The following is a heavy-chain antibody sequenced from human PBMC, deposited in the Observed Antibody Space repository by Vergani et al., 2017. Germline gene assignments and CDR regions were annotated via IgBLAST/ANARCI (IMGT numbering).Heavy chain of an antibody. D-gene: IGHD3-3*01. CDR3: ARDXAAPVTIFGVVIPYGMDV. CDR2: IKQDGSEK. CDR1: GFTFSSYW. J-gene: IGHJ6*02. V-gene: IGHV3-7*03. Sequence: EVQLVESGGGLVQPGGSLRLSCAASGFTFSSYWMSWVRQAPGKGLEWVANIKQDGSEKYYVDSVKGRFTISRDNAKNSLYLQMNRLRAEDTAVYYCARDXAAPVTIFGVVIPYGMDVWGQGTTVTVSS.